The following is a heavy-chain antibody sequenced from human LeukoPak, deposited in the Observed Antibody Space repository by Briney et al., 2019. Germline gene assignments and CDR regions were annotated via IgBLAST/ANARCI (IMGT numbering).Heavy chain of an antibody. D-gene: IGHD2-2*01. V-gene: IGHV1-18*01. CDR1: GYTFTSYG. Sequence: ASVKVSCKASGYTFTSYGISWVRQAPGQGLEWMGWISAYNGNTNYAQKFQGRVTITADKSTSTAYMELSSLRSEDTAVYYCAYQLLGEGYWFDPWGQGTLVTVSS. J-gene: IGHJ5*02. CDR2: ISAYNGNT. CDR3: AYQLLGEGYWFDP.